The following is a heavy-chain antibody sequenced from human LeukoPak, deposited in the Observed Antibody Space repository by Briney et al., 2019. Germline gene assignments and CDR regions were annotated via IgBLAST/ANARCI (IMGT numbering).Heavy chain of an antibody. V-gene: IGHV4-59*01. J-gene: IGHJ5*02. CDR3: ARALVAGSWFDP. CDR2: IYYSGST. CDR1: GFTFSSYA. D-gene: IGHD2-2*01. Sequence: GSLRLSCAASGFTFSSYAMSWVRQPPGKGLEWIGYIYYSGSTNYNPSLKSRVTISVDTSKNQFSLKLSSVTAADTAVYYCARALVAGSWFDPWGQGTLVTVSS.